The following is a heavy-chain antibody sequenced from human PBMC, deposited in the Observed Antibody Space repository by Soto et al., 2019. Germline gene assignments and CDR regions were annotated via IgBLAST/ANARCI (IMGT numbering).Heavy chain of an antibody. CDR1: GGSISSYY. V-gene: IGHV4-4*07. CDR3: AREIVIMITFGGVIVYFDY. D-gene: IGHD3-16*02. CDR2: MYTSGST. Sequence: SETLSLTCTVSGGSISSYYWSWIRQPAGKGLEWIGRMYTSGSTNSTPSLKSRVTMSVDTSKTQFSLKLSSVTAADTAVYYCAREIVIMITFGGVIVYFDYWGQGTLVTVSS. J-gene: IGHJ4*02.